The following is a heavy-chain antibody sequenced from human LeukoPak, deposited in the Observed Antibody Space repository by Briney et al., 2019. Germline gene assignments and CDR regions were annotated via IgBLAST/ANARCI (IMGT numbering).Heavy chain of an antibody. CDR3: ASPGEKDYYFDY. J-gene: IGHJ4*02. D-gene: IGHD3-16*01. CDR1: GYTFTIYY. V-gene: IGHV1-46*01. Sequence: ASVNVSCKASGYTFTIYYMHWVRQAPGQGVEWMGIINPSGGSTSYAQKFQGRVTMTRDTSTSTVYMHLSSLRSEDTAVYYCASPGEKDYYFDYWGQGTLVTVSS. CDR2: INPSGGST.